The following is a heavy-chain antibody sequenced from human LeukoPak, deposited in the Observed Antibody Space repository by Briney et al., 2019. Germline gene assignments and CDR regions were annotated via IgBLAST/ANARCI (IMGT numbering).Heavy chain of an antibody. J-gene: IGHJ4*02. CDR2: ISRGRDVT. CDR1: GFTFNSYA. D-gene: IGHD1-1*01. V-gene: IGHV3-23*01. CDR3: TKEATATGYASD. Sequence: PGGTLRLSCAATGFTFNSYALSWVRQAPGKGLEWVSAISRGRDVTYYADAVEGRFTISRDNSKKMLFLQMSSLRAEDTATYYCTKEATATGYASDWGQGTLVTVSS.